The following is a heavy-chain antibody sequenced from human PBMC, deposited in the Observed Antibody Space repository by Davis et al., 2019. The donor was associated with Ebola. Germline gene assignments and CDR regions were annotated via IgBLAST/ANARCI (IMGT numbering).Heavy chain of an antibody. V-gene: IGHV1-46*01. Sequence: AASVQVSCKASGYTFTSYYMHWVRQAPGQGLEWMGIINPSGSSTSYAQKFQGKVTMTRDTSTSTVYMELSSLRSEDTAVYYCARDLERAAAAGTDYWGQGTLVTVSS. CDR3: ARDLERAAAAGTDY. D-gene: IGHD6-13*01. J-gene: IGHJ4*02. CDR2: INPSGSST. CDR1: GYTFTSYY.